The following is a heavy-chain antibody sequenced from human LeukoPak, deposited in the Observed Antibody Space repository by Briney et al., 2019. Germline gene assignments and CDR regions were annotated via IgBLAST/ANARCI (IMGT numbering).Heavy chain of an antibody. J-gene: IGHJ5*02. CDR2: IYYSGST. CDR3: ARFCNYYDSSGYYYGFDP. Sequence: PSETLTLTCTVSGGSISSYYWSWIRQPPGKGLEWVGHIYYSGSTNYNPSLKSRVTISVDTSKNQFSLKLSSVTAADTAVYYCARFCNYYDSSGYYYGFDPWGQGTLVTVSS. CDR1: GGSISSYY. V-gene: IGHV4-59*01. D-gene: IGHD3-22*01.